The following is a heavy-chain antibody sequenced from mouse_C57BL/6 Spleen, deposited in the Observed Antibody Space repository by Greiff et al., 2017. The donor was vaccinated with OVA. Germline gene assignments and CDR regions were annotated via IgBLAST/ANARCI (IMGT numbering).Heavy chain of an antibody. CDR2: IRHKANGYTP. D-gene: IGHD2-4*01. J-gene: IGHJ3*01. V-gene: IGHV7-3*01. CDR1: GFTFTVYY. Sequence: DVMLVESGGGLVQPGGSLSLSCAASGFTFTVYYMSWVRQPPGQALAWLGFIRHKANGYTPEYSASVKGRFTISGDNSQSILYLQMNALRSEHSAAYYCARSPGLRRPFAYWGQGTLVTVSA. CDR3: ARSPGLRRPFAY.